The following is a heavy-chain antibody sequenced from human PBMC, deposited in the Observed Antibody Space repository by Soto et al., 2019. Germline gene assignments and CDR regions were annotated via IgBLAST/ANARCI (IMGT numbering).Heavy chain of an antibody. CDR1: GGSISSGDYY. V-gene: IGHV4-30-4*01. CDR3: ARAVSGVTASDWFDP. Sequence: SETLSLTCTVSGGSISSGDYYWSWSRQPPGKGLEWIGYIYYSGSTYYNPSLKSRVTISVDTSKNQFSLKLSSVTAADTAVYYCARAVSGVTASDWFDPWGQGTLVTVSS. J-gene: IGHJ5*02. D-gene: IGHD2-21*02. CDR2: IYYSGST.